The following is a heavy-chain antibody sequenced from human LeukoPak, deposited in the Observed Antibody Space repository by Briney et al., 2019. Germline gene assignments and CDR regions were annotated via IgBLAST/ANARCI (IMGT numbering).Heavy chain of an antibody. CDR1: GGSISSGSYY. Sequence: SETLSLTCTVSGGSISSGSYYWSWIRQPAGKGLEWIGRIYTSGSTNYNPSLKSRVTILVDTSKNQFSLKLSSVTAADTAVYYCAIIRALTESTGHYWGQGTLVTVSS. CDR2: IYTSGST. D-gene: IGHD3-10*01. CDR3: AIIRALTESTGHY. J-gene: IGHJ4*02. V-gene: IGHV4-61*02.